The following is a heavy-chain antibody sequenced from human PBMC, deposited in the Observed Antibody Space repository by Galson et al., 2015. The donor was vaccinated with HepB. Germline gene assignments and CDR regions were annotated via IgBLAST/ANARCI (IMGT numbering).Heavy chain of an antibody. CDR3: ARDRDYRFDY. CDR2: ISANSGDT. CDR1: GYTFTTNG. Sequence: SVKVSCKASGYTFTTNGISWVRQAPGKGLEWMGWISANSGDTRYAQNLKGRVTLTRDTSTSTAYLELRSLRSDDTAAYYCARDRDYRFDYWGQGTLVTVSS. D-gene: IGHD4/OR15-4a*01. J-gene: IGHJ4*02. V-gene: IGHV1-18*04.